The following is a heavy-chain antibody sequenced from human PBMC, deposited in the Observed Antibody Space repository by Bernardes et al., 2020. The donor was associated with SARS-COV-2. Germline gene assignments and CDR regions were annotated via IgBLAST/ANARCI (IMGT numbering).Heavy chain of an antibody. D-gene: IGHD4-4*01. CDR2: IFYDGST. CDR3: ARHPGPTVTLYFYYAMDV. V-gene: IGHV4-39*01. Sequence: SETLSLTCGVSGDSVSSASYYWGWIRQPPGKGLEWIGNIFYDGSTYYSPSLQSRVTISVEMSKNQFSLKLSSVTAADTAVYYCARHPGPTVTLYFYYAMDVWGQGTTVTVSS. J-gene: IGHJ6*02. CDR1: GDSVSSASYY.